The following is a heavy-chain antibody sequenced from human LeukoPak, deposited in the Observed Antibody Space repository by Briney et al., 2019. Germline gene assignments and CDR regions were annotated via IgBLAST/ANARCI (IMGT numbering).Heavy chain of an antibody. CDR2: ISAYNGNT. D-gene: IGHD2-15*01. CDR3: ARDRYCSGGSCYRWFDP. J-gene: IGHJ5*02. V-gene: IGHV1-18*01. Sequence: ASVKVSCKASGYTFTSYGISWVRQAPGQGLEWMGWISAYNGNTNYAQKFQGRVTMTRDTSISTAYMELSRLTSDDTAVYYCARDRYCSGGSCYRWFDPWGQGTLVTVSS. CDR1: GYTFTSYG.